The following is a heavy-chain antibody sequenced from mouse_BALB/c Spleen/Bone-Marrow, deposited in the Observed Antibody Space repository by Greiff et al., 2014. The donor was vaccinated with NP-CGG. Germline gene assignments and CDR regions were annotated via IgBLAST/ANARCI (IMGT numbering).Heavy chain of an antibody. J-gene: IGHJ1*01. V-gene: IGHV2-9*02. CDR3: ARVYLWYFDV. CDR1: GFSLTSYG. CDR2: IWAGGST. Sequence: VKLMESGPGLVAPSQSLSITCTVSGFSLTSYGVHWVRQPPGKGLEWLGVIWAGGSTNYNSALMSRLSISKDNSKSQVFLKMNSLQTDDTAMYYCARVYLWYFDVRGAGTTVPVSS. D-gene: IGHD2-3*01.